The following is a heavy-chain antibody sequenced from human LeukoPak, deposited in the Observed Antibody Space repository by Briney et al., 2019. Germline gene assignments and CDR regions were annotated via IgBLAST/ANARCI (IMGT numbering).Heavy chain of an antibody. CDR2: IYYTGST. D-gene: IGHD6-13*01. CDR3: ARIAAADSRIDP. V-gene: IGHV4-39*01. J-gene: IGHJ5*02. CDR1: GASFSGSTYY. Sequence: SETLSLTCTVSGASFSGSTYYWGWIRQPPGKGLEWIGTIYYTGSTYYNPSLKGRVTTSVGTSKNQFSLKLSSVTAADTAVYYCARIAAADSRIDPWGQGTLVTVSS.